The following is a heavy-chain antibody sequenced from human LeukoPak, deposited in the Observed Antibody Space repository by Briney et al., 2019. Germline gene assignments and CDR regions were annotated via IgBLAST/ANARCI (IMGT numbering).Heavy chain of an antibody. CDR2: ISYDGSNK. CDR3: ARDMVGIVAAYYFDY. D-gene: IGHD5-12*01. Sequence: GGSLRLSCAASGFTFSDHWMHWVRQAPGKGLEWVAVISYDGSNKYYADSVKGRFTISRDNSKNTLYLQMNSLRAEDTAVYYCARDMVGIVAAYYFDYWGQGTLVTVSS. J-gene: IGHJ4*02. CDR1: GFTFSDHW. V-gene: IGHV3-30*01.